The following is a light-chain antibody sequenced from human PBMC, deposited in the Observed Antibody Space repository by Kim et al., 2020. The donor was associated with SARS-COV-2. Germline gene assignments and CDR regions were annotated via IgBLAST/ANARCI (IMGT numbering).Light chain of an antibody. Sequence: EIVLTQSPATLSLSPGERATLSCRASQSLSSYLAWYQQKPGQAPKILIYDASNRAKGIPARFSGSGSGTDFTLTISSLEPEDLAVYYCQQRSSWPWTFGRGTKLEI. V-gene: IGKV3-11*01. CDR2: DAS. J-gene: IGKJ1*01. CDR3: QQRSSWPWT. CDR1: QSLSSY.